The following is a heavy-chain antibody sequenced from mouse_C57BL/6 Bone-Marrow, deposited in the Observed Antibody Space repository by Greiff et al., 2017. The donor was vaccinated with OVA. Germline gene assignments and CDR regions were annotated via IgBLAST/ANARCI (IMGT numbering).Heavy chain of an antibody. CDR3: ARCYYGTWFAY. V-gene: IGHV1-64*01. CDR2: IHPNSGST. Sequence: QVQLKQPGAELVKPGASVKLSCKASGYTFTSYWMHWVKQRPGQGLEWIGMIHPNSGSTNYNEKFKSKATLTVDKSSSTAYMQLSSLTSEDSAVYYCARCYYGTWFAYWGQGTLVTVSA. CDR1: GYTFTSYW. D-gene: IGHD1-1*01. J-gene: IGHJ3*01.